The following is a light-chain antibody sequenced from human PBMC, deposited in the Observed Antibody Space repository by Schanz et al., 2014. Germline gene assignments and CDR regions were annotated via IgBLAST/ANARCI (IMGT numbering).Light chain of an antibody. CDR2: QVN. V-gene: IGLV2-18*02. CDR1: SSDVGRYNR. CDR3: QSYDNSLSGVI. J-gene: IGLJ2*01. Sequence: QSALTQPPSVSGSPGQSVTISCTGSSSDVGRYNRVSWFQQPPGTAPKLMIFQVNSRPSGVPDRFSGSKSGTSASLAITGLQAEDEADYYCQSYDNSLSGVIFGGGTKLTVL.